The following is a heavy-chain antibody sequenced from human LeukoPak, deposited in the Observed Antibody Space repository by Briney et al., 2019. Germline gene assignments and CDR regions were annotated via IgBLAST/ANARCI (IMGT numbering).Heavy chain of an antibody. J-gene: IGHJ3*02. Sequence: SETLSLTCTVSGGSISSHYWSWIRQPPGKGLEWIGYIYYSGSTNYNPSLKSRVTISVDTSKNQFSLKLSSVTAADTAVYYCAXSATLTVSAIENDNAFDIWGQGTMVTVSS. CDR3: AXSATLTVSAIENDNAFDI. CDR2: IYYSGST. D-gene: IGHD2-8*01. V-gene: IGHV4-59*11. CDR1: GGSISSHY.